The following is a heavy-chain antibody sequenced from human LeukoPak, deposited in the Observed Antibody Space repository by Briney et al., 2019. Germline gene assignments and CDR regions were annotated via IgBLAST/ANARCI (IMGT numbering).Heavy chain of an antibody. J-gene: IGHJ4*02. V-gene: IGHV3-48*04. CDR3: ARRSLGYYFDY. CDR1: GFTLNGYS. CDR2: ISSSSSTI. D-gene: IGHD3-16*01. Sequence: TGGSLRLSCAASGFTLNGYSMNWVRQAPGKGLEWVSYISSSSSTIYYADSVKGRFTISRDNAKNSLYLQMNSLRAEDTAVYYCARRSLGYYFDYWGQGTLVTVSS.